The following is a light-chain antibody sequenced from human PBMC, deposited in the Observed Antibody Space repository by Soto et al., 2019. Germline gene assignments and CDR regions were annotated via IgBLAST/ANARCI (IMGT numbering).Light chain of an antibody. CDR1: QSVSSN. Sequence: EIVMTQSPATLSVSPGERATLSCRASQSVSSNLAWYQQKPGQAPRLLIYDEFTRATGIPARFRGSGYGTEYPVTISSLHSEDSAVYYCQHCSWTPFTVTLGGGTKVETK. J-gene: IGKJ4*02. CDR2: DEF. CDR3: QHCSWTPFTVT. V-gene: IGKV3-15*01.